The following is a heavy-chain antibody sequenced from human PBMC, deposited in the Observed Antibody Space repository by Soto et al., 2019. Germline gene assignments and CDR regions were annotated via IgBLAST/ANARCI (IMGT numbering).Heavy chain of an antibody. CDR1: GCTFSGSA. Sequence: GGSLRLSCAASGCTFSGSAMHWVRQASGKGLEWVGRIRSKANSYATAYAASVKGRFTISRDDSKNTAYLQMNSLKTEDTAVYYCTVWGNPDERPGFDYWGQGTLVTVSS. V-gene: IGHV3-73*01. CDR3: TVWGNPDERPGFDY. CDR2: IRSKANSYAT. J-gene: IGHJ4*02. D-gene: IGHD3-16*01.